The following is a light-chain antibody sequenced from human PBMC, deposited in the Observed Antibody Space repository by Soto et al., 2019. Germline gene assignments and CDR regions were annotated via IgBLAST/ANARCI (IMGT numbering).Light chain of an antibody. V-gene: IGKV1-27*01. J-gene: IGKJ1*01. CDR2: AAS. CDR3: QKYNSAPWT. CDR1: QAISNY. Sequence: DIQMTQSPSSLSASVGDRVTITCRASQAISNYLAWYQQKPGKVPKLLIYAASTLQSGVPSRFSGSGSGTDLTLTISSLQPGDVGTYYCQKYNSAPWTFGQGTKVEIK.